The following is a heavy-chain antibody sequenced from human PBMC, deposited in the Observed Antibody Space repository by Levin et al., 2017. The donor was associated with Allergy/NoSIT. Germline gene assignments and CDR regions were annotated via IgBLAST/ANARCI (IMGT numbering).Heavy chain of an antibody. CDR1: GFTFSDYY. CDR3: AREEGYYYGSGSYSFDY. J-gene: IGHJ4*02. Sequence: GESLKISCAASGFTFSDYYMSWIRQAPGKGLEWVSYISSSSSYTNYADSVKGRFTISRDNAKNSLYLQMNSLRAEDTAVYYCAREEGYYYGSGSYSFDYWGQGTLVTVSS. V-gene: IGHV3-11*05. D-gene: IGHD3-10*01. CDR2: ISSSSSYT.